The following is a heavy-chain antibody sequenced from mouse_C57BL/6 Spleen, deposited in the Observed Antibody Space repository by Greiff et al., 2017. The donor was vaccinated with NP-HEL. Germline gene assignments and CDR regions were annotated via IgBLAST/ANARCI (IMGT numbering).Heavy chain of an antibody. V-gene: IGHV1-55*01. D-gene: IGHD2-4*01. CDR2: IYPGSGST. CDR3: ARCYYDYDVDY. CDR1: GYTFTSYW. Sequence: QVHVKQPGAELVKPGASVKMSCKASGYTFTSYWITWVKQRPGQGLEWIGDIYPGSGSTNYNEKFKSKATLTVDTSSSTAYMQLSSLTSEDSAVYYCARCYYDYDVDYWGQGTTLTVSS. J-gene: IGHJ2*01.